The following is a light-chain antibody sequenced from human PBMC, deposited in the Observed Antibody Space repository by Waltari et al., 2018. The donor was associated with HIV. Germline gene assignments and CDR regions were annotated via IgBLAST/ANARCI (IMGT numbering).Light chain of an antibody. CDR1: NIGSKS. J-gene: IGLJ3*02. CDR2: DDH. Sequence: SSVLTQPPSVSVAPGETATVPGGGSNIGSKSVHWFQPKPRQAPLLVISDDHDRPSEIPYRFSGANSRDTATLTISRVEAGDEADYYCQVWDTISGHWVFGGGTKLTVL. CDR3: QVWDTISGHWV. V-gene: IGLV3-21*04.